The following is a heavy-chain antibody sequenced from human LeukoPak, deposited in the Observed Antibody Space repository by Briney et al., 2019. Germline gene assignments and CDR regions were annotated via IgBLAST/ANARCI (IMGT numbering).Heavy chain of an antibody. CDR3: ARVLGGIAAAGTGGWYFDY. CDR2: IYHTGSA. D-gene: IGHD6-13*01. CDR1: GGSVSSDSHC. Sequence: PSETLSLTCTVSGGSVSSDSHCWSWIRQTPGKGLEWIGWIYHTGSANYNPSLRSRVTMSVDTSKSQFSLKLTSVTAADTAVYCCARVLGGIAAAGTGGWYFDYWGQGTLVTVSS. J-gene: IGHJ4*02. V-gene: IGHV4-61*01.